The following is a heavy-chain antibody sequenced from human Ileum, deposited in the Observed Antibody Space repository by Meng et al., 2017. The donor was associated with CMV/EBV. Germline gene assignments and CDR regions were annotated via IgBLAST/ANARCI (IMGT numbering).Heavy chain of an antibody. CDR3: AKESQVHVLVIIGFDY. CDR1: FGNHA. CDR2: VSGSEK. J-gene: IGHJ4*01. D-gene: IGHD2-21*01. V-gene: IGHV3-23*01. Sequence: FGNHAMAWVRQAPGKGMEWVSSVSGSEKWYGNYVKGRFTISRDNSKDTLYLQMDSLRAEDTAVYNCAKESQVHVLVIIGFDYWGQGSLVTVS.